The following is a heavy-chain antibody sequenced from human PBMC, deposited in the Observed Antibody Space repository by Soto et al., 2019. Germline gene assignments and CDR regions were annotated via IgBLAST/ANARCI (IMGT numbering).Heavy chain of an antibody. CDR2: ISGGGDNT. CDR3: AKERLARGFDY. CDR1: GFTFSNYA. J-gene: IGHJ4*02. V-gene: IGHV3-23*01. Sequence: EVQLLDSGGGLVQPGGSLRLSCEASGFTFSNYAMNWVRQAPGKGLEGVLGISGGGDNTYYADSVKGRFTISRDNSKNTVCLQMNSLRAEDTAGYYCAKERLARGFDYWGQGTLVTVSS.